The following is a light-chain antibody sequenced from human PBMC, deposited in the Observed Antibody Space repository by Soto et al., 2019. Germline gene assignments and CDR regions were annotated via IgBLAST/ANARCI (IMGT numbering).Light chain of an antibody. CDR2: DNN. Sequence: QSVLTQPPSVSAAPGQKVTISCSGTTSNIGNNYVSWYQQLPGTAPKLLIYDNNNRPSGIPDRFSGSKSGTSATLGITGLQTGDEAHYYCATWDSSLSAAFFGGGTKLTVL. J-gene: IGLJ2*01. V-gene: IGLV1-51*01. CDR1: TSNIGNNY. CDR3: ATWDSSLSAAF.